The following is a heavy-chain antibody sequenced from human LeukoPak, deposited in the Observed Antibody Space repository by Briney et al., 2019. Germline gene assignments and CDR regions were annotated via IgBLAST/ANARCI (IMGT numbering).Heavy chain of an antibody. CDR1: GFDFNDYW. CDR3: ARLPLTERRHFEY. J-gene: IGHJ4*02. CDR2: IKEHGSEK. V-gene: IGHV3-7*05. Sequence: PGGSLRLSCAASGFDFNDYWMSWVRQAPGKGLEWVANIKEHGSEKYYLESVKDRFTISRDNARNSLYLQMNSLRAEDTAVYYCARLPLTERRHFEYWGQGTLVTVSS. D-gene: IGHD5-24*01.